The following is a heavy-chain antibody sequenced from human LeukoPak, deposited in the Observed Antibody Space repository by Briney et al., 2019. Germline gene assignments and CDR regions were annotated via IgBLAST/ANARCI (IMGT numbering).Heavy chain of an antibody. CDR1: GGSFSGYY. CDR3: ARDGRFCTGGTCYPGWFDT. CDR2: IYNSGST. J-gene: IGHJ5*02. Sequence: KPSETLSLTCAVYGGSFSGYYWSWIRQPPGKGLEWIGYIYNSGSTKYNPSLKGRVTISVDTSRDQFSLKLTSVTAADTAVYYCARDGRFCTGGTCYPGWFDTWGQGTLVTVSS. V-gene: IGHV4-59*01. D-gene: IGHD2-15*01.